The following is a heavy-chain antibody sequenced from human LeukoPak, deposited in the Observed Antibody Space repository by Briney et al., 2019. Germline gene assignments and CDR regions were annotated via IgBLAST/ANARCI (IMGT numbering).Heavy chain of an antibody. Sequence: QPGGSLRLSCAASGFTFSSYGMHWVRQAPGKGLEWVAFIRYDGSNKYYADSVKGRFTISRDNSKNTLYLQMNSLRAEDTAVYYCARETGPLEYSSSSHWGQGTLVTVSS. CDR3: ARETGPLEYSSSSH. V-gene: IGHV3-30*02. D-gene: IGHD6-6*01. CDR2: IRYDGSNK. CDR1: GFTFSSYG. J-gene: IGHJ4*02.